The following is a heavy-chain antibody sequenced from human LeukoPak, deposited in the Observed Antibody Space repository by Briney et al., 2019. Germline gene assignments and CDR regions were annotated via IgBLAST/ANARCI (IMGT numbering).Heavy chain of an antibody. J-gene: IGHJ6*02. Sequence: PSETLSLTCAVYGGSFSGYYWSWIRQPPGKGLEWIGEINHSGSTNYNPSLKSRVTISVDTSKNQFSLKLSSVTAADTAVYYCATGPAAAGSFYYYYGMDVWGQGTTVTVSS. CDR3: ATGPAAAGSFYYYYGMDV. CDR1: GGSFSGYY. V-gene: IGHV4-34*01. D-gene: IGHD6-13*01. CDR2: INHSGST.